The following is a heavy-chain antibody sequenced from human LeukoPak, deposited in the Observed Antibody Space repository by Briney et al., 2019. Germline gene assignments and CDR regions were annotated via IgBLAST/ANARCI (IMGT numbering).Heavy chain of an antibody. D-gene: IGHD1-26*01. CDR1: GHNLSVYH. Sequence: ASVKVSCKTTGHNLSVYHVHWVRQAPGQGLEWMGWISAYNGNTNYAQKLQGRVTMTTDTSTSTAYMELRSLRSDDTAVYYCARVSYSGSYFDYWGQGTLVTVSS. CDR3: ARVSYSGSYFDY. CDR2: ISAYNGNT. J-gene: IGHJ4*02. V-gene: IGHV1-18*04.